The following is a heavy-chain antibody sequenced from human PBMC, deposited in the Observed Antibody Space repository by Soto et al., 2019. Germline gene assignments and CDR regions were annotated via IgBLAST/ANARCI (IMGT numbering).Heavy chain of an antibody. D-gene: IGHD2-15*01. V-gene: IGHV3-48*02. CDR2: ISGGGRPI. CDR1: GFTFSTFS. Sequence: EVQLVESGGGSVQPGGSLRLSCAASGFTFSTFSMNWVRQAPGRGLEWISYISGGGRPISYADSVKGRFTISRDKAKNSLSLQLYSLTDEDTAVYYFAIECCWAFDSWGQGTLVTVSS. CDR3: AIECCWAFDS. J-gene: IGHJ4*02.